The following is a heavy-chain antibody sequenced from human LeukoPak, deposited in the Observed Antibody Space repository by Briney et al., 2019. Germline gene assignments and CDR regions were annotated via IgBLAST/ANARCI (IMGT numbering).Heavy chain of an antibody. J-gene: IGHJ4*02. CDR1: GYRFTSYW. Sequence: GESLKISCKGSGYRFTSYWIAWVRQMPGKGLEWMGIIYSGDSDTRYSPSFQGQVTISADKSISTAYLQWSSLKASDTAMYYCARSACDGCPYYFDYWGQGTLVTVSS. V-gene: IGHV5-51*01. D-gene: IGHD3-10*01. CDR3: ARSACDGCPYYFDY. CDR2: IYSGDSDT.